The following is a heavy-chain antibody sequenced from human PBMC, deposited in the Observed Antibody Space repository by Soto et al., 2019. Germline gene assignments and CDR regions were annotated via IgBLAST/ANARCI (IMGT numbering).Heavy chain of an antibody. CDR3: ARLAGELTIFGVVIKLHGWFDP. Sequence: SETLSLTCTVSGGSISSSSYYWGWIRQPPGKELEWVGSSYYSGSTYYDPSLKSRVTISVDTSKNQFSLKLSSVTAADTAVYYCARLAGELTIFGVVIKLHGWFDPSGQGTLVTVS. V-gene: IGHV4-39*01. J-gene: IGHJ5*02. CDR1: GGSISSSSYY. CDR2: SYYSGST. D-gene: IGHD3-3*01.